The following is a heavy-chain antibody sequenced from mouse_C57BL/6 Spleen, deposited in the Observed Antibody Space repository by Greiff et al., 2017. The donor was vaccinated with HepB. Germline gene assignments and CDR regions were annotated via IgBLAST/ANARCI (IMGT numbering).Heavy chain of an antibody. CDR2: IHPNSGST. D-gene: IGHD1-1*01. Sequence: QVQLKESGAELVKPGASVKLSCKASGYTFTSYWMHWVKQRPGQGLEWIGMIHPNSGSTNYNEKFKSKATLTVDKSSSTAYMQLSSLTSEDSAVYYCARGTTVEPFDYWGQGTTLTVSS. J-gene: IGHJ2*01. CDR3: ARGTTVEPFDY. CDR1: GYTFTSYW. V-gene: IGHV1-64*01.